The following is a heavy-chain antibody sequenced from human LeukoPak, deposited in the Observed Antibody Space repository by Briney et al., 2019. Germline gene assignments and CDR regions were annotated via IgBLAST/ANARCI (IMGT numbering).Heavy chain of an antibody. D-gene: IGHD3-3*01. CDR3: ARLFPYHGYERYGMDV. J-gene: IGHJ6*02. CDR1: GGSISSSSYY. CDR2: IYYSGST. Sequence: SETLSLTCTVSGGSISSSSYYWSWIRQPPGQGLEWIGFIYYSGSTNYNPSLKSRLTISVDMPRNRISLRLYSVTAADTAVYYCARLFPYHGYERYGMDVWGQGTTVTVSS. V-gene: IGHV4-61*05.